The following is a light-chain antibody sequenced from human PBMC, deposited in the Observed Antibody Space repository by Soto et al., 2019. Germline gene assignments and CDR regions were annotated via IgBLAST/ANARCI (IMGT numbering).Light chain of an antibody. V-gene: IGKV1-5*03. CDR2: KAS. CDR1: QSISSW. CDR3: HHYNSFTYPLT. Sequence: DIQMTQSPSTLSASVGDRVTITCRASQSISSWLAWYQQKPGKAPKVLIYKASSLENGVASRLSGSGSGTEFTLTISSLQPDDFATYYCHHYNSFTYPLTFGGGTKVEIK. J-gene: IGKJ4*01.